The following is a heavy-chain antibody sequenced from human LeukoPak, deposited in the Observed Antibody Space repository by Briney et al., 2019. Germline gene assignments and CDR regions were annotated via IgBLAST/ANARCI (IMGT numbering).Heavy chain of an antibody. CDR2: IIPIFGTA. CDR1: GGTFSSYA. Sequence: SVKVSCKASGGTFSSYAISWVRQAPGQGLEWMGGIIPIFGTANYAQKFQGRVTITRDTSASTAYMELSSLRSEDTAVYYCARDHNDFWSGARLSGYYGMDVWGQGTTVTVSS. CDR3: ARDHNDFWSGARLSGYYGMDV. D-gene: IGHD3-3*01. V-gene: IGHV1-69*05. J-gene: IGHJ6*02.